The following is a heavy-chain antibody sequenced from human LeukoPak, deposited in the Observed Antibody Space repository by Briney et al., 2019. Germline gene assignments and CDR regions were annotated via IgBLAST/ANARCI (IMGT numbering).Heavy chain of an antibody. CDR1: GGTFSSYA. Sequence: GASVKVSCKASGGTFSSYAISWVRQAPGQGLEWMGGIIPIFGTANYAQKFQGRVTMTEDTSTDTAYMELSSLRSEDTAVYYCATAVRGVVIDYWGQGTLVTVSS. CDR3: ATAVRGVVIDY. J-gene: IGHJ4*02. D-gene: IGHD3-3*01. V-gene: IGHV1-69*06. CDR2: IIPIFGTA.